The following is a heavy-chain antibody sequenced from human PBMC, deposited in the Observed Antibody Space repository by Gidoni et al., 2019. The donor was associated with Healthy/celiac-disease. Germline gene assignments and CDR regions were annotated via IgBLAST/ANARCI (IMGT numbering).Heavy chain of an antibody. J-gene: IGHJ4*02. CDR1: GFPFSRHA. D-gene: IGHD6-6*01. CDR3: ANGARSIYSSSSGGHFDY. Sequence: EVQLLESGGGLVQPGGSLRLSCAPSGFPFSRHARRWVRQAPGKGLGWVSAISGSGGRTYYADSVKGRFTISRDNSKNTLYLQMNSLRAEDTAVYYCANGARSIYSSSSGGHFDYWGQGTLVTVSS. V-gene: IGHV3-23*01. CDR2: ISGSGGRT.